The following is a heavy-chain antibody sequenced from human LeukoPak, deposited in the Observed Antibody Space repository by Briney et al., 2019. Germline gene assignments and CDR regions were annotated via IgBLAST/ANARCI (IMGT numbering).Heavy chain of an antibody. Sequence: SETLSLTCTVSGGSISSYYWSWIRQPAGKGLEWIGRIYTSGSTNYNPSLKSRVTKSVDTSKNQFSLKLSSVTAADTAVYYCARDRHIVVVTARRGNWFDPWGQGTLVTVSS. CDR1: GGSISSYY. CDR2: IYTSGST. J-gene: IGHJ5*02. D-gene: IGHD2-21*02. CDR3: ARDRHIVVVTARRGNWFDP. V-gene: IGHV4-4*07.